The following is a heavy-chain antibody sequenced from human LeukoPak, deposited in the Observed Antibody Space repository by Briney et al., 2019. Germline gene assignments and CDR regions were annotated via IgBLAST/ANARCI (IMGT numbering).Heavy chain of an antibody. V-gene: IGHV4-34*01. CDR3: ASTVIAARWFDP. CDR1: GGSFSGYY. J-gene: IGHJ5*02. Sequence: SEILSLTCAVYGGSFSGYYWSWIRQPPGKGLEWIGEINHSGSTNYNPSLKSRVTISVDTSKNQFSLKLSSVTAADTAVYYCASTVIAARWFDPWGQRTLVTVSS. CDR2: INHSGST. D-gene: IGHD6-6*01.